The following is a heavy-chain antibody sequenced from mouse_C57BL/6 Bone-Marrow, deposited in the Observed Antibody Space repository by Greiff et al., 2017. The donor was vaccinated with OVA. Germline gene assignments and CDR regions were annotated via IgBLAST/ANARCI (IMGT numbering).Heavy chain of an antibody. J-gene: IGHJ2*01. Sequence: QVQLQQPGAELVMPGASVKLSCKASGYTFTSYWMHWVKQRPGQGLEWIGEIDPSDSYTNYNQKFKGKSTLTVDKSSSTAYMQLSSLTSEDSAVYYCARGSSLYYFDYWGQDTTLTVSS. D-gene: IGHD1-1*01. CDR2: IDPSDSYT. CDR3: ARGSSLYYFDY. CDR1: GYTFTSYW. V-gene: IGHV1-69*01.